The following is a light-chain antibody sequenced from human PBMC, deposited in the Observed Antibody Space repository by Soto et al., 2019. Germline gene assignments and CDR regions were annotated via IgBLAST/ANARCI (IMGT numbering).Light chain of an antibody. Sequence: QSAPPQPASVSGSPGQSITISFPGTRSVVGGYDYVSWYQQPPGKAPKLIIYDVSDRPSGVSSRFSGSKSGNTASLTISGLQDEDEADYYCISYSSSSTYVFGTGTKVTVL. CDR2: DVS. CDR3: ISYSSSSTYV. CDR1: RSVVGGYDY. J-gene: IGLJ1*01. V-gene: IGLV2-14*01.